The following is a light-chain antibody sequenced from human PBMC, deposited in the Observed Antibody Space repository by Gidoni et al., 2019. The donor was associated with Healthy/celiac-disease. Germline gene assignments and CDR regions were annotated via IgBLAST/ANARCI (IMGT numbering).Light chain of an antibody. CDR1: SSDVGGYNY. J-gene: IGLJ1*01. V-gene: IGLV2-14*03. Sequence: QSALSPPSSVSASPGQSITISCTGTSSDVGGYNYVSWYQQHPGKAPKLMIYDVSNRPSGVSNRFSGAKSGNTASRTMSGLQAEDEDDDDGSSYTSRSTLLFGNGTKVTVI. CDR3: SSYTSRSTLL. CDR2: DVS.